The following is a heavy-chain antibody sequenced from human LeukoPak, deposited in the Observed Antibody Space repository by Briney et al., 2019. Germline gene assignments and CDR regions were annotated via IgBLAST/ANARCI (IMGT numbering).Heavy chain of an antibody. D-gene: IGHD3-22*01. V-gene: IGHV3-33*01. J-gene: IGHJ4*02. Sequence: GGSLRLSCAASGFTFSGHGMHWVRQAPGKGLEWVAVIWYDGSDSRSADSVKGRFTISRDNSKNTLYLQMNSLRAEDTAVYYCARTGSSGYLTFDYWGQGILVTVSS. CDR3: ARTGSSGYLTFDY. CDR2: IWYDGSDS. CDR1: GFTFSGHG.